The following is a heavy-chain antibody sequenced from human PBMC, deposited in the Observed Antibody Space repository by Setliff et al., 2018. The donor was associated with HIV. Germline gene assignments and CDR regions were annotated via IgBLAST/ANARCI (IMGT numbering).Heavy chain of an antibody. D-gene: IGHD1-26*01. CDR3: ARGLKGGGYYFDY. J-gene: IGHJ4*01. V-gene: IGHV4-59*01. CDR2: VYYSGST. Sequence: LSLTCTVSGDSISGYYRSWVRQPPGKGLEWIGYVYYSGSTNYNPSLKSRVTLSSDTSKNNFSLNLNSVTATDTAVYYCARGLKGGGYYFDYWGQGMLVTVSS. CDR1: GDSISGYY.